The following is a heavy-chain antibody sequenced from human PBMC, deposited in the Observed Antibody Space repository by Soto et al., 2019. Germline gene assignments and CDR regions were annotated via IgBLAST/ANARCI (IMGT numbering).Heavy chain of an antibody. CDR3: ASSFGELLYFDY. CDR1: GFTFSSYS. D-gene: IGHD3-10*01. J-gene: IGHJ4*02. Sequence: GGSLRLSCAAPGFTFSSYSMNWVRQAPGKGLEWVSSISSSSSYIYYADSVKGRFTISRDNAKNSLYLQMNSLRAEDTAVYYCASSFGELLYFDYWGQGTLVTVSS. CDR2: ISSSSSYI. V-gene: IGHV3-21*01.